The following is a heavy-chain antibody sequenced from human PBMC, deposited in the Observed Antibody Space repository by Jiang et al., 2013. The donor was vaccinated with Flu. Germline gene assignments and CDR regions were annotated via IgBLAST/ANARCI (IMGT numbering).Heavy chain of an antibody. CDR2: IYYSGST. CDR1: VAPSAVVVTT. V-gene: IGHV4-61*01. J-gene: IGHJ6*02. D-gene: IGHD6-13*01. CDR3: ARGPFGTAAASSVYYYYGSDV. Sequence: VKPSETLSLTCTVSVAPSAVVVTTGAGSGSPRKGLEWIGYIYYSGSTNYNPSLKSRVTLSIDTSKNQLSLKLSSVTAADTAVYYCARGPFGTAAASSVYYYYGSDVWGQGTTVTVSS.